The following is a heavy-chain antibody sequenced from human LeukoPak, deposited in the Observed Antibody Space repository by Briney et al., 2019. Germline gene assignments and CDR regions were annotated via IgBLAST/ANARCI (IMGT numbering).Heavy chain of an antibody. Sequence: ESGGSLKLSCAASGFTFSSFWMSWVRQAPGRVLEWVATIRQDGSQKYYLDSVKGRFTISRDNAKNSLYLQMNSLRAEDTAVYYCARESDHSVSQVDFDLWGQGTMVTVSS. D-gene: IGHD1-14*01. V-gene: IGHV3-7*01. CDR1: GFTFSSFW. J-gene: IGHJ3*01. CDR2: IRQDGSQK. CDR3: ARESDHSVSQVDFDL.